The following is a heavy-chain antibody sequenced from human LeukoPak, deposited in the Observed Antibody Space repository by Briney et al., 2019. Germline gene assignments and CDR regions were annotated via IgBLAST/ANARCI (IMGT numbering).Heavy chain of an antibody. CDR2: IYYSGHS. CDR1: GGSIVSTDYY. J-gene: IGHJ6*02. D-gene: IGHD3-9*01. CDR3: ARQRNYDILTGYRRGYGMDV. V-gene: IGHV4-39*01. Sequence: SGTLSLTCTVSGGSIVSTDYYWGWIRQPPGKGLQWIGSIYYSGHSYSNLSLKSRVTISVEMSKNQFSLKLSSVTAADTALYYCARQRNYDILTGYRRGYGMDVWGQGTTVTVSS.